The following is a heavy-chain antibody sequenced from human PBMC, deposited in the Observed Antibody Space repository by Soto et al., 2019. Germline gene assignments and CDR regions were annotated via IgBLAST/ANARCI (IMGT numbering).Heavy chain of an antibody. CDR1: GYTLTELS. J-gene: IGHJ5*02. V-gene: IGHV1-24*01. D-gene: IGHD1-1*01. CDR3: ANSQTHLKTKVDWFDP. Sequence: ASVKVSCKVSGYTLTELSIHWVRQAPGKGLEWMGGFDPEDGEKIYAQKFQGRVTMTEDTSTDTAYMELSSLRSEDTAVYYCANSQTHLKTKVDWFDPWGQGTLVTVST. CDR2: FDPEDGEK.